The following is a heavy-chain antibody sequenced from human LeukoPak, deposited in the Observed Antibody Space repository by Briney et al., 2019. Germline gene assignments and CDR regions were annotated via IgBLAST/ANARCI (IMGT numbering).Heavy chain of an antibody. J-gene: IGHJ5*02. CDR1: GGSFSGYY. CDR2: INHSGST. Sequence: SETLSLTCAVYGGSFSGYYWSWIRQPPGKGLEWIGEINHSGSTNYNPSLKSRVTISVDTSKNQFSLKLSSVTAADTAVYYCARVRKITMIAVVITHWRPENWFDPWGQGTLVTVSS. D-gene: IGHD3-22*01. CDR3: ARVRKITMIAVVITHWRPENWFDP. V-gene: IGHV4-34*01.